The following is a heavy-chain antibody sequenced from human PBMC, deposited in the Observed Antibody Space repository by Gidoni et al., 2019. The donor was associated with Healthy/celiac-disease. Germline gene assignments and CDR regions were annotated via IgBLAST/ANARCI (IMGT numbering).Heavy chain of an antibody. Sequence: QVQLQESGPGLVKPSETLSLTCTVSGGSVRSGSYYWRWIRQPPGKGLEWIGYIYYSGSTNYNPSLKSRVTISVDTSKNQFSLKLSSLTAADTAVYYCARTYYYGSGSLYYYYYYGMDVWGQGTTVTVSS. D-gene: IGHD3-10*01. CDR2: IYYSGST. CDR1: GGSVRSGSYY. CDR3: ARTYYYGSGSLYYYYYYGMDV. V-gene: IGHV4-61*01. J-gene: IGHJ6*02.